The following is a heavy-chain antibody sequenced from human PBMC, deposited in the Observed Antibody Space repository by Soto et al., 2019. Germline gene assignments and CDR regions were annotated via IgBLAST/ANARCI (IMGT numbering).Heavy chain of an antibody. CDR1: GGTFSSYA. CDR2: IIPIFGTA. D-gene: IGHD5-18*01. J-gene: IGHJ6*02. V-gene: IGHV1-69*01. Sequence: QVQLVQSGAEVKKPGSSVKVSCKASGGTFSSYAISWVRQAPGQGLEWMGGIIPIFGTANYAQKFQGRVTITADESTSTAHMELSSLRSEDTAVYYCARSSYGSTVDYYYGMDVWGQGTTVTVSS. CDR3: ARSSYGSTVDYYYGMDV.